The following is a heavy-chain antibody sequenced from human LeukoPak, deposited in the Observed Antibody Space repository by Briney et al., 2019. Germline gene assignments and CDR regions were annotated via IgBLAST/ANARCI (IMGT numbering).Heavy chain of an antibody. D-gene: IGHD2-21*01. CDR2: INPSGGST. CDR3: ARGILWWPNYYDY. CDR1: GYTFTSYY. Sequence: ASVKVSCKASGYTFTSYYMHWVRQAPGQGLEWMGIINPSGGSTSYAQKFQGRVTITRDTSASTAYMELSSLRSEDMAVYYCARGILWWPNYYDYWGQGTLVTVSS. J-gene: IGHJ4*02. V-gene: IGHV1-46*01.